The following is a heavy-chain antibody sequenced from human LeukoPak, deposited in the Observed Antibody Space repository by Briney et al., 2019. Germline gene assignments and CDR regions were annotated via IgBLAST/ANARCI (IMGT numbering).Heavy chain of an antibody. Sequence: SQTLSLTCTVSGGSIISGGYYWTWIRQHPGRGLEWIVYINYSGYIYYNPSLKSRVTISLDTSKNQFSLNLSSVTAADTAVYYCAREVSGWYWFDPWGRGTLVTVSS. J-gene: IGHJ5*02. CDR1: GGSIISGGYY. CDR2: INYSGYI. V-gene: IGHV4-31*03. CDR3: AREVSGWYWFDP. D-gene: IGHD6-19*01.